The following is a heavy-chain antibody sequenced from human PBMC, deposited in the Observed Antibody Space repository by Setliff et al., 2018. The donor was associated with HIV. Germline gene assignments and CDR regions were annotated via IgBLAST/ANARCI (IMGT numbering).Heavy chain of an antibody. CDR1: GGTFSSYA. Sequence: SVKVSCKASGGTFSSYAITWVRQAPGQGLEWMGGIISILGTANYAQKFQGRVTIIADKSTSTAYMELSSLRSEDTAVYYCATIPRPSYYYYYYMDVWGKGTTVTVSS. CDR3: ATIPRPSYYYYYYMDV. V-gene: IGHV1-69*10. J-gene: IGHJ6*03. D-gene: IGHD6-6*01. CDR2: IISILGTA.